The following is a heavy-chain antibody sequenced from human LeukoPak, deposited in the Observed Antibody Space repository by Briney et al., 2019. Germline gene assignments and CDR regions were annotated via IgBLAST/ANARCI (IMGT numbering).Heavy chain of an antibody. CDR1: GGSISSYY. Sequence: PSETLSLTCTVSGGSISSYYWSWIRQPPGKGLEWIGYIYYSGSTNYNPSLKSRVTISVDTSKNQFSLKLSSVTAADTAVYYCARDVSSASFTYYYYYMDVWGKGTTVTVSS. CDR2: IYYSGST. J-gene: IGHJ6*03. V-gene: IGHV4-59*01. CDR3: ARDVSSASFTYYYYYMDV. D-gene: IGHD3-16*01.